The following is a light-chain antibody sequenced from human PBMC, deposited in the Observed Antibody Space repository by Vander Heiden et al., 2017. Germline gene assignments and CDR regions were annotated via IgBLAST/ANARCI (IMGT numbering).Light chain of an antibody. CDR3: VLYLGSGTWM. J-gene: IGLJ3*02. CDR1: SGSVSTTNY. CDR2: TTN. V-gene: IGLV8-61*01. Sequence: TVVTQEPSFSVSPGGTVTLTCGLSSGSVSTTNYPTWYQQTPGQAPRTLIYTTNTRSSGVPDRFSGSILGNKAALTITGAQADDESDYYCVLYLGSGTWMFGGGTKLTVL.